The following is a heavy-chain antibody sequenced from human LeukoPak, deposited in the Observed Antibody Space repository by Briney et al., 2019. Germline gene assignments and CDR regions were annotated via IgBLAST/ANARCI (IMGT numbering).Heavy chain of an antibody. V-gene: IGHV4-61*02. CDR3: AREPPSGLTYAFDI. CDR1: GDSIRSGTYY. D-gene: IGHD3-22*01. CDR2: IYTSGST. Sequence: SETLSLTCTVSGDSIRSGTYYWSWIRQPAGKGLEWIGRIYTSGSTNYNPSLKSRVTISVDTSKKQFSLKVTSVTAADTAVYYCAREPPSGLTYAFDIWGQGTMVTVSS. J-gene: IGHJ3*02.